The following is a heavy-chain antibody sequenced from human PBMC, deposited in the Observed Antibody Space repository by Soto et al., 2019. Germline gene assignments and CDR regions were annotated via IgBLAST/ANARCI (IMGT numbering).Heavy chain of an antibody. V-gene: IGHV3-23*01. D-gene: IGHD2-21*02. Sequence: EVQLLESGGGLVQPGGSLRLSCAASGLTFSSYAMSWVRQAPGKGLEWVSAISGSGSSTYYADSVKGRFTISRDNSKTTLDLQSNSLSAEDTAVYFCAKDRSGDTGGRVRFDPWGQGTLVTVSS. J-gene: IGHJ5*02. CDR2: ISGSGSST. CDR3: AKDRSGDTGGRVRFDP. CDR1: GLTFSSYA.